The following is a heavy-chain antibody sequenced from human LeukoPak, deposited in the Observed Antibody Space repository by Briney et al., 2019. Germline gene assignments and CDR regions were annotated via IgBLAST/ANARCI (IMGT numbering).Heavy chain of an antibody. V-gene: IGHV4-31*03. D-gene: IGHD3-22*01. J-gene: IGHJ3*02. CDR2: IYYSGST. CDR1: GGSINSAGYF. Sequence: SETLSLTCTVSGGSINSAGYFWTWIRQHPGKGLEWIGYIYYSGSTYYNPSLKSRVTISVDTSKNQFSLKLSSVTAADTAVYYCARYYYDSSGTAFDIWGQGTMVTVSS. CDR3: ARYYYDSSGTAFDI.